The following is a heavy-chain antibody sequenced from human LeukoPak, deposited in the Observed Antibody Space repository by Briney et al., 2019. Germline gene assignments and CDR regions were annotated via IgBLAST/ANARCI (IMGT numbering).Heavy chain of an antibody. CDR3: ARAPGLVSYFGSSGYYYSGDFDY. V-gene: IGHV1-8*01. J-gene: IGHJ4*02. CDR1: GYTFTTYD. D-gene: IGHD3-22*01. CDR2: MNPNSGNT. Sequence: ASVKVSCKASGYTFTTYDINWVRQATGQGLEWMGWMNPNSGNTGYAQKFQGRVTMTRNTSISTAYMELSSLRSEDTAVYYCARAPGLVSYFGSSGYYYSGDFDYWGQGTLVTVSS.